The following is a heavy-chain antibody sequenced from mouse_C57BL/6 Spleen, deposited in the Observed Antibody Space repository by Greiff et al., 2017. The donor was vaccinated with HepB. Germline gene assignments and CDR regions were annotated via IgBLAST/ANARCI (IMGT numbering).Heavy chain of an antibody. V-gene: IGHV1-52*01. D-gene: IGHD1-1*01. J-gene: IGHJ4*01. CDR1: GYTFTSYW. CDR2: IDPSDSET. CDR3: ARSPNYGSSFYYAMDY. Sequence: VQLQQPGAELVRPGSSVKLSCKASGYTFTSYWMHWVKQRPIQGLEWIGNIDPSDSETHYNQKFKDKATLTVDKSSRTAYMQLSSLTSEDSAVYYCARSPNYGSSFYYAMDYWGQGTSVTVSS.